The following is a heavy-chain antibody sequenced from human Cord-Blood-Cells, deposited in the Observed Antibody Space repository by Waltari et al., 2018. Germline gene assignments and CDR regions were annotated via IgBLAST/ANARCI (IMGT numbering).Heavy chain of an antibody. J-gene: IGHJ4*02. Sequence: QVQLQESGPGLVKPSQTLSLTCTVSGGSISRGGYYWSWIRQHPGKGLEWIGYIYYSGSTYYNPSLKSRVTISVDTSKNQFSLKLSSVTAADTAVYYCAREITMVRGDLFDYWGQGTLVTVSS. CDR3: AREITMVRGDLFDY. V-gene: IGHV4-31*03. CDR2: IYYSGST. CDR1: GGSISRGGYY. D-gene: IGHD3-10*01.